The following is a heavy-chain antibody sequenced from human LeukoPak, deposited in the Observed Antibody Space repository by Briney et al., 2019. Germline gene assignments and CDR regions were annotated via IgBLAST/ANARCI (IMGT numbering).Heavy chain of an antibody. Sequence: KPSETLSLTCTVSGYSISSGYYWGWIRQPPGKGLEWIGSIYHSGSTYYNPSLKSRVTISVDTSKNLFSLRLRSVTAADTAVYFCARGRVSSSTWYSTYYYYFYMDVWGKGTTVTVSS. CDR3: ARGRVSSSTWYSTYYYYFYMDV. J-gene: IGHJ6*03. CDR2: IYHSGST. CDR1: GYSISSGYY. D-gene: IGHD1-1*01. V-gene: IGHV4-38-2*02.